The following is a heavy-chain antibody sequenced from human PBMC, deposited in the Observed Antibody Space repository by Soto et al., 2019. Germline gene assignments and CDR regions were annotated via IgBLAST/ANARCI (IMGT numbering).Heavy chain of an antibody. CDR2: IYPGDFDT. CDR3: ARRCSGGSCYSSHYYYGLDV. Sequence: GESLKISCKGPGYSFSNYWIVWVRQMPGKGLEWMGIIYPGDFDTRYSPSFQGQVTISADKSISTAYLQWSSLKASDTAMYYCARRCSGGSCYSSHYYYGLDVWGQGTTVTVSS. D-gene: IGHD2-15*01. J-gene: IGHJ6*01. V-gene: IGHV5-51*01. CDR1: GYSFSNYW.